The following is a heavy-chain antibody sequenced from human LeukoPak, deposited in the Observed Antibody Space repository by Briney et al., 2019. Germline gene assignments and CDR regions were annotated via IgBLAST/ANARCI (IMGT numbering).Heavy chain of an antibody. D-gene: IGHD2-2*02. J-gene: IGHJ6*03. CDR1: GGSFGNYY. V-gene: IGHV4-59*01. CDR3: ARGLVPAAIPLNYMDV. CDR2: IYYSGST. Sequence: PSETLSLTCTVSGGSFGNYYWSWIRQPPGKGLEWVGYIYYSGSTNYNPSPKSRVTISVDTPKSQFTLKLSSVTAAYTAVYYCARGLVPAAIPLNYMDVWGKGTTVTVSS.